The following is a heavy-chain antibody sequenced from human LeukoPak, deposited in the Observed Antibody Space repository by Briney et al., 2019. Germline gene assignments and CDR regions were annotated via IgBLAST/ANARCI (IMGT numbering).Heavy chain of an antibody. CDR1: GYSFTNFW. V-gene: IGHV5-51*01. D-gene: IGHD1-26*01. J-gene: IGHJ4*02. Sequence: GESLKISCKGSGYSFTNFWIGWVRQVPGKGLKWMGIIYPGDSDARYSPSFQGQVTISADKSISTAYLQWSSLKASDTAMYYCARRRDLYSGSYYPFDYWSQGTLVTVSS. CDR2: IYPGDSDA. CDR3: ARRRDLYSGSYYPFDY.